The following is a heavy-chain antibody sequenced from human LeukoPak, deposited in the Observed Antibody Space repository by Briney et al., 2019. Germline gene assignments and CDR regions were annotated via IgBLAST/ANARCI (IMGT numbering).Heavy chain of an antibody. J-gene: IGHJ6*03. D-gene: IGHD6-19*01. CDR3: TRDMAGSGTAMDV. Sequence: GGSLTLSCALSTLSPTIYAVSWVRPAPEGGREWVSSISGSVGRTYYADSVKGRFTISRGNSKNTRYLQMNSLRAGDTAVYYCTRDMAGSGTAMDVWGKGTTVTVSS. V-gene: IGHV3-23*01. CDR1: TLSPTIYA. CDR2: ISGSVGRT.